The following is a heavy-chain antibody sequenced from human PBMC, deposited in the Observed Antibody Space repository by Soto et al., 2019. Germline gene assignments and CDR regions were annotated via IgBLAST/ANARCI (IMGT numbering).Heavy chain of an antibody. J-gene: IGHJ6*02. Sequence: QVQLVESGGGLVKPGGSLRLSCAASGFPFSDCYMSWIRQAPGKGLEWLSYISSSGSIISYADSVKGRFTISRDNAKNSLYLQMNSLSAEDTAVYYCARAAVTTRGYYHYGMDVWGQGATVTV. CDR1: GFPFSDCY. CDR2: ISSSGSII. CDR3: ARAAVTTRGYYHYGMDV. D-gene: IGHD4-17*01. V-gene: IGHV3-11*01.